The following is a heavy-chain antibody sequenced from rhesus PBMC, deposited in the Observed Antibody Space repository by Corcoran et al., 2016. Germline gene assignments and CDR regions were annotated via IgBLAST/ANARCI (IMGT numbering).Heavy chain of an antibody. V-gene: IGHV4-76*01. D-gene: IGHD4-29*01. CDR3: ARMPGSSSFDY. J-gene: IGHJ4*01. CDR1: GGPISGGYD. CDR2: SDGSTGSP. Sequence: QVQLQESGPGLVKPSETLSLTCAVSGGPISGGYDWSWIRQPPGKGRGGIGYSDGSTGSPTSHPSLKNRVTISKDTSKIQFSLKLSSVAAADTAVYYCARMPGSSSFDYWGQGVLVTVSS.